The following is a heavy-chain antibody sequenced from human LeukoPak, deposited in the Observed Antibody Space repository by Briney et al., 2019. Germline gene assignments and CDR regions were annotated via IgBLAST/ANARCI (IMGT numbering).Heavy chain of an antibody. V-gene: IGHV3-23*01. CDR3: ARGVYWYYAYYYYGLDV. J-gene: IGHJ6*02. D-gene: IGHD2-8*02. Sequence: PWGSLRLSCAASGFTFSSYAMSWVRQAPGKGLEWGSGISGRGDSTNYADSVKGRFTISRDNSKNTVYLQMNSLRVDDTAVYYCARGVYWYYAYYYYGLDVWGHGTTVTVSS. CDR1: GFTFSSYA. CDR2: ISGRGDST.